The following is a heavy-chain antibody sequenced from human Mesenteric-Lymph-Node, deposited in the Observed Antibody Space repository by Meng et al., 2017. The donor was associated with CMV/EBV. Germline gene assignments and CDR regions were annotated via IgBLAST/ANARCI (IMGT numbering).Heavy chain of an antibody. D-gene: IGHD2-2*01. J-gene: IGHJ6*02. CDR3: ARGGCSSTSCHANGMDV. CDR2: IYYSGST. CDR1: GGSISSGDYY. V-gene: IGHV4-30-4*08. Sequence: LRLSCTVSGGSISSGDYYWSWIRQPPGKDLEWIGYIYYSGSTYYNPSLKSRVTISVDTSKNQFSLKLSSVTAADTAVYYCARGGCSSTSCHANGMDVWGQGTTVTVSS.